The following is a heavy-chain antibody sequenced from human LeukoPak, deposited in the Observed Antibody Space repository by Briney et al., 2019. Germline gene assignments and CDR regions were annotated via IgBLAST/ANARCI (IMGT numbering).Heavy chain of an antibody. CDR3: ARLRGKRGYNWNDI. J-gene: IGHJ4*02. V-gene: IGHV4-59*01. CDR2: IYYSGST. CDR1: GGSISSYY. Sequence: SETPSLTCAVYGGSISSYYWSWIRQPPGKGLEWIGYIYYSGSTNYNPSLKSRVTISVDTSKNQFSLKQSSVTAADTAVYYCARLRGKRGYNWNDIWGQGTLVTVSS. D-gene: IGHD1-20*01.